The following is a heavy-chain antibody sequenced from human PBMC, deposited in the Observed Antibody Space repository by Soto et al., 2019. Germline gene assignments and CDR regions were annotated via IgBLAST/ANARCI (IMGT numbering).Heavy chain of an antibody. CDR3: ARSGRFLEWHAGFDP. Sequence: VKVSCKASGGTFSSYAISWVRQAPGQGLEWMGGIIPIFGTANYAQKFQGRVTITADESTSTAYMELSSLRSEDTAVYYCARSGRFLEWHAGFDPWGQGTLVTVSS. CDR2: IIPIFGTA. D-gene: IGHD3-3*01. J-gene: IGHJ5*02. CDR1: GGTFSSYA. V-gene: IGHV1-69*13.